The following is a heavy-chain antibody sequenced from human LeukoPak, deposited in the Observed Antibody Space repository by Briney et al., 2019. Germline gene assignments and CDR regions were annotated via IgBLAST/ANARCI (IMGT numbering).Heavy chain of an antibody. V-gene: IGHV3-9*01. Sequence: PGRSLRLSCAASGFNFDDYAMHWVRQTPGKGLEWVSGISWTGGNIGYADSVKGRFAISRDNARNSLYLQIHSLRADDTALYYCAKGVYASGSYYRSYFDYWGQGTLVTVSS. CDR3: AKGVYASGSYYRSYFDY. J-gene: IGHJ4*02. CDR1: GFNFDDYA. CDR2: ISWTGGNI. D-gene: IGHD3-10*01.